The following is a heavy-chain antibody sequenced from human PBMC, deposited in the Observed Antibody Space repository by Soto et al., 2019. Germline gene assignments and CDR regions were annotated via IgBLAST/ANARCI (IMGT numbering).Heavy chain of an antibody. CDR2: IIPILGIA. CDR3: ASGEGPDENWFDP. D-gene: IGHD7-27*01. Sequence: QVQLVQSGAEVKKPGSSVKVSCKASGGTFSSYTISWVRQAPGQGLEWMGRIIPILGIANYAQKFQGRVTINADKSTSTAYMELSSLRSEDTAVYYCASGEGPDENWFDPWGQGTLVTVSS. J-gene: IGHJ5*02. V-gene: IGHV1-69*02. CDR1: GGTFSSYT.